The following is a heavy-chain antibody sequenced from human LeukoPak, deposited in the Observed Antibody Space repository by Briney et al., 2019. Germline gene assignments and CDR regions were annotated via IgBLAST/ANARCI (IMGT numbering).Heavy chain of an antibody. CDR2: ISGSGGST. CDR1: GFTFSSYA. J-gene: IGHJ6*02. D-gene: IGHD6-13*01. CDR3: AKPRRLPGYSSRYYYYYGMDV. V-gene: IGHV3-23*01. Sequence: PGGSLRLSCAASGFTFSSYAMSWVRQAPGKGLEWVSAISGSGGSTYYADSVKGRFTISRDNSKNTLYLQMNSLRAEDTAVYYCAKPRRLPGYSSRYYYYYGMDVWGQGTTVTVSS.